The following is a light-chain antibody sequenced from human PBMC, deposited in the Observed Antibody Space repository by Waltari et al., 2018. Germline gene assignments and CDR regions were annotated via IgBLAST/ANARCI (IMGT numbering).Light chain of an antibody. V-gene: IGKV3-20*01. CDR2: GAS. CDR3: QQYDGSVVT. J-gene: IGKJ4*01. Sequence: EIVLTQSPGTLSVSPGERVTVSCRASQTITGSWLTWYHQKPGPAPRLLIYGASNRAPGIPDRFSGRGSGKDFTLTISRLEPEDSAVYYCQQYDGSVVTFGGGTKVEIK. CDR1: QTITGSW.